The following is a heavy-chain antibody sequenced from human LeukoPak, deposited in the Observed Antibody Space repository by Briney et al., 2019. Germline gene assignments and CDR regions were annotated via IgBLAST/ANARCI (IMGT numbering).Heavy chain of an antibody. CDR2: ISYDGSNK. D-gene: IGHD4-17*01. V-gene: IGHV3-30*18. CDR1: GFTFSSYG. CDR3: AKPRGDYERTYFQH. J-gene: IGHJ1*01. Sequence: GGSLRLSCAASGFTFSSYGMHWVRQAAGKGLEWVAVISYDGSNKYYADSVKGRFTISRDNSKNTLYLQMNSLRAEDTAVYYCAKPRGDYERTYFQHWGQGTLVTVSS.